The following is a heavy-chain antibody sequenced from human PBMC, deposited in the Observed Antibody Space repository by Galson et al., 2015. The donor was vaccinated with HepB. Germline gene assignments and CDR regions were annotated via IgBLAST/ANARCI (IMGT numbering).Heavy chain of an antibody. J-gene: IGHJ6*02. V-gene: IGHV3-11*03. CDR2: ISSSSSYT. Sequence: SLRLSCAASGFTFSDYYMSWIRQAPGKGLEWVSYISSSSSYTNYADSVKGRFTISRDNAKNSPYLQMNSLRAEDTAVYYCARCFGSSGWYLTQDYYYYGMDVWGQGTTVTVSS. CDR1: GFTFSDYY. D-gene: IGHD6-19*01. CDR3: ARCFGSSGWYLTQDYYYYGMDV.